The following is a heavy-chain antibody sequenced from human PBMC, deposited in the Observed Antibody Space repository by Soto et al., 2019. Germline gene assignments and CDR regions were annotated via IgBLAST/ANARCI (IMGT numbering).Heavy chain of an antibody. CDR3: ARITIFGVVITNYFDY. V-gene: IGHV3-23*01. CDR1: GFTFSSYA. Sequence: GGSLRLSCAASGFTFSSYAMSWVRQAPGKGLEWVSAISGSGGSTYYADSVKGRFTISRDNSKNTLYLQMNSLRAEDTAVYYCARITIFGVVITNYFDYWGQGTLVTVSS. J-gene: IGHJ4*02. D-gene: IGHD3-3*01. CDR2: ISGSGGST.